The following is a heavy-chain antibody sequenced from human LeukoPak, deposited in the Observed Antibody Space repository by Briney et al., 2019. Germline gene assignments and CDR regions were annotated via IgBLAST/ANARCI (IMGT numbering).Heavy chain of an antibody. CDR1: GYTFTGYY. CDR3: AREANYYDSSGYHFDY. CDR2: INPNSGGT. V-gene: IGHV1-2*02. Sequence: ASVKVSCKASGYTFTGYYMHWVRQAPGQGFEWMGWINPNSGGTNYAQKFQGRVTMTRDTSISTAYMELSRLRSDDTAVYYCAREANYYDSSGYHFDYWGQGTLVTVSS. J-gene: IGHJ4*02. D-gene: IGHD3-22*01.